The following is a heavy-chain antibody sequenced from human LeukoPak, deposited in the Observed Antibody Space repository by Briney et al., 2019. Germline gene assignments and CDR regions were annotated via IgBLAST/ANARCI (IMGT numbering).Heavy chain of an antibody. D-gene: IGHD6-19*01. CDR3: ARSGTIAVAAHLGGANCFDP. CDR1: GFTFSSYG. Sequence: GGSLRLSCAASGFTFSSYGMHWVRQAPGKGLEWVAVIWYDGSNKYYADSVKGRFTISRDNSKNTLYLQMNSLRAEDTAVYYCARSGTIAVAAHLGGANCFDPWGKGTLVTVSS. J-gene: IGHJ5*02. CDR2: IWYDGSNK. V-gene: IGHV3-33*01.